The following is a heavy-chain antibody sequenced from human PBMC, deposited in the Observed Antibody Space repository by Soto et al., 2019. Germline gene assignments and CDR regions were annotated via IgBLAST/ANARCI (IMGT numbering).Heavy chain of an antibody. CDR3: ARGCSGGSCYSPIDNP. D-gene: IGHD2-15*01. J-gene: IGHJ5*02. CDR2: ISAYNGNT. CDR1: GYTFTSYG. Sequence: ASVKVSCKASGYTFTSYGISWVRQAPGQGPEWMGWISAYNGNTNYAQKLQGRVTMTTDTSTSTAYMELRSLRSDDTAVYYCARGCSGGSCYSPIDNPWGQGTLVTVSS. V-gene: IGHV1-18*01.